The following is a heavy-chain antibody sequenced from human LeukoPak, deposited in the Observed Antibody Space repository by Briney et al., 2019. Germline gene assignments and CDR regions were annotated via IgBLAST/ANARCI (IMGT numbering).Heavy chain of an antibody. Sequence: SVKVSCKASGDTFSSYTIRWVRQAPGQGLEWMGGIIPIFGTANYAQKFQGRVTITTDDSTSTAYMELSSLRSEDTAVYYWATSRLGYFSGGSCYSLDYWGEGTLVTASS. CDR3: ATSRLGYFSGGSCYSLDY. CDR1: GDTFSSYT. J-gene: IGHJ4*02. CDR2: IIPIFGTA. D-gene: IGHD2-15*01. V-gene: IGHV1-69*05.